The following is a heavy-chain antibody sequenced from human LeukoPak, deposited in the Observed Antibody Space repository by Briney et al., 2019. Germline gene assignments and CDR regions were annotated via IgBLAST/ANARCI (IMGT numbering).Heavy chain of an antibody. CDR1: GGSISSGGYS. Sequence: PSETLSLTCAVSGGSISSGGYSWSGIRQPPGKGLEWIGYIYHSGSTYYNPSLKSRVTISVDRSKNQFSLKLSSVTAADTAVYYCARGFSAGRDYWGQGTLVTVSS. CDR3: ARGFSAGRDY. J-gene: IGHJ4*02. D-gene: IGHD6-19*01. CDR2: IYHSGST. V-gene: IGHV4-30-2*01.